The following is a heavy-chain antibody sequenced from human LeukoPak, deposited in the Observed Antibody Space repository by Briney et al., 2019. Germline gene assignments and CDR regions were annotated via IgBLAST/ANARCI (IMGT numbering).Heavy chain of an antibody. Sequence: SETLSLTCTVSGGSISSSYYYWGWIRQPPGKGLEWNGSIDYSVSTDYNLTLKRRVTICVDTSKKQLSLKLRSVSAADTAVYYCARLRDEGDSYGSLDYWGQGTLVTVSS. J-gene: IGHJ4*02. V-gene: IGHV4-39*01. CDR3: ARLRDEGDSYGSLDY. CDR2: IDYSVST. CDR1: GGSISSSYYY. D-gene: IGHD5-18*01.